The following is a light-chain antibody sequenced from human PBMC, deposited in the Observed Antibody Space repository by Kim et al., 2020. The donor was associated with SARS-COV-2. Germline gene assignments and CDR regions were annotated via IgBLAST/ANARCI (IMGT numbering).Light chain of an antibody. CDR1: KLGDKY. CDR3: QAWDSSTAV. Sequence: VSPGQTASITCSGDKLGDKYACWYQQKPGQSPVLVIYQDSKRPSRIPERFSGSNSGNTATLTISGTQAMDEADYYCQAWDSSTAVFGGGTQLTVL. J-gene: IGLJ3*02. CDR2: QDS. V-gene: IGLV3-1*01.